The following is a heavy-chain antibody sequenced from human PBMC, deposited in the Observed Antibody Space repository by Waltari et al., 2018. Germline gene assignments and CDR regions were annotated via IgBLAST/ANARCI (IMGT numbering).Heavy chain of an antibody. CDR3: VRENIAAAGLES. J-gene: IGHJ4*02. Sequence: EVQLVESGGGLVQPGGSLRLSCVASGFIFSTYWMDWVRQAPGKGLVWVSRINSDGSSTTDADSVKGQFTIARDNAKNTLYLHMSSLRAEDTAVYYCVRENIAAAGLESWGQGTLVTVSS. D-gene: IGHD6-13*01. CDR2: INSDGSST. CDR1: GFIFSTYW. V-gene: IGHV3-74*01.